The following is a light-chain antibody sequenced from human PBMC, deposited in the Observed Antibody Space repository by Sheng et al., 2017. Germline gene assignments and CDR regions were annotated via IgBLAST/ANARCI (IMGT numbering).Light chain of an antibody. CDR1: SSDIGNYDL. V-gene: IGLV2-14*02. Sequence: QSALTQPASVSGSPGQSITISCTGTSSDIGNYDLVSWYQQHPGKVPKLMIYEGSQRPSGVSNRFSGSKSGNTASLTVSGLQAEDEADYYCSSYAGSPFVFGAGTKVTVL. CDR2: EGS. J-gene: IGLJ1*01. CDR3: SSYAGSPFV.